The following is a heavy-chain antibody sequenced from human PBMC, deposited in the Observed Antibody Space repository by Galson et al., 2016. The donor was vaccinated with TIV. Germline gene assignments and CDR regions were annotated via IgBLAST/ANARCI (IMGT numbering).Heavy chain of an antibody. J-gene: IGHJ5*02. CDR3: ARMLFDIVGAPAATPTGYFDP. CDR2: INQGGSEK. V-gene: IGHV3-7*01. D-gene: IGHD2-2*01. Sequence: RQAPGQGLEWVASINQGGSEKDYVDSVKGRFTISRDNAQTSLYLQMDSLRAEDTAVYYCARMLFDIVGAPAATPTGYFDPWGQGTLVTVSS.